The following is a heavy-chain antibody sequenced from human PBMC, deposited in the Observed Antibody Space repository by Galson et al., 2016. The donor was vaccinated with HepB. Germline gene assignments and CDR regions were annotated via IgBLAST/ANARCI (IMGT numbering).Heavy chain of an antibody. CDR1: GFTFSSYW. CDR3: ASEFSSSWYMRKYFDY. J-gene: IGHJ4*02. V-gene: IGHV3-7*01. D-gene: IGHD6-13*01. Sequence: SLRLSCAASGFTFSSYWMNWVRQAPGKGLEWVANINQDGSEKYYVDSVKGRFTISRDNAKNSLYLQMNSLRAEDTAVYYCASEFSSSWYMRKYFDYWGQGTLVTVSS. CDR2: INQDGSEK.